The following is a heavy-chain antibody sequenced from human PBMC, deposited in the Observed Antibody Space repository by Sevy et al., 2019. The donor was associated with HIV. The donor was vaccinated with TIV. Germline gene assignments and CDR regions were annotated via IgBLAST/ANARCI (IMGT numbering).Heavy chain of an antibody. D-gene: IGHD6-13*01. CDR1: GFIFSSYV. J-gene: IGHJ4*02. Sequence: GGSLRLSCAASGFIFSSYVMTWVRQAPGKVLEWVSTISGSGGYTYYAESVKGRFTISRDNSNNILYLQMNSLRAEDTAVYYCEAITTAGRDYWGQGTLVTVSS. V-gene: IGHV3-23*01. CDR2: ISGSGGYT. CDR3: EAITTAGRDY.